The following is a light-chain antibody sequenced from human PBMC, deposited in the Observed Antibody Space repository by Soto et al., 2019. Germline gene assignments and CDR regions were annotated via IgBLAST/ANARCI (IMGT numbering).Light chain of an antibody. CDR1: ESVFGY. J-gene: IGKJ5*01. Sequence: EVVFTKCPVTLTLSPDERATLSCRASESVFGYLAWYQHKPGQAPRLLIYDASNRATGVPARFSGSGSGTDLTLTISSLEPEDFAIYYCQQRDRGPPFTFGQGTRLEI. V-gene: IGKV3-11*01. CDR2: DAS. CDR3: QQRDRGPPFT.